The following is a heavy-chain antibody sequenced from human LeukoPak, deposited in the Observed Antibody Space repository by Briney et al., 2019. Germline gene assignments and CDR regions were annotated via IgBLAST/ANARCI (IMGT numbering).Heavy chain of an antibody. V-gene: IGHV4-59*08. CDR2: IYYSGCT. J-gene: IGHJ1*01. Sequence: SETLSLTCTVSGGSISSYYWSWIRQPPGKGLEWIGYIYYSGCTNYNPSLKSRVTISVDTSKNQFSLKLSSVTAADTAVYYCATSPMGVCSGGSCYPEYFQHWGQGTLVTVSS. CDR3: ATSPMGVCSGGSCYPEYFQH. CDR1: GGSISSYY. D-gene: IGHD2-15*01.